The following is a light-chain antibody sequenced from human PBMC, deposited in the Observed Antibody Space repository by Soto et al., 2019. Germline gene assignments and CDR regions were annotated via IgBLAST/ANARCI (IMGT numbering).Light chain of an antibody. J-gene: IGKJ1*01. CDR3: LQYSTYSGT. CDR1: QSISRW. CDR2: DAS. V-gene: IGKV1-5*01. Sequence: DIQMSQSSSSLSASVEDIVTITCRASQSISRWWGWYRQEPGEAPKVLIYDASSLESGAPSRCSSSGSETDFPLTNTALQADDFATSYCLQYSTYSGTFRQWTKVDIK.